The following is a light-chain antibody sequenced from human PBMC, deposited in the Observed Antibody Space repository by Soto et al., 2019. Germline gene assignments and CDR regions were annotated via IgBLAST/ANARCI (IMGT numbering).Light chain of an antibody. CDR1: QSVGSNY. CDR3: QQYSGSSST. Sequence: EIVLTQSPGTLSLSPGERATLSCRASQSVGSNYFVWYQQKPGQALRLLIYGASSRATGIPYRFSGSGSGTDFALTISRLVPEDFAVYYCQQYSGSSSTFGQGTKLEIK. J-gene: IGKJ2*01. CDR2: GAS. V-gene: IGKV3-20*01.